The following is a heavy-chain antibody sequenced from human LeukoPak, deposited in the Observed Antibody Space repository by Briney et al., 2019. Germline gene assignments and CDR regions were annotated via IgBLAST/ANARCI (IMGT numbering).Heavy chain of an antibody. CDR3: ARGKQRYSTDHTYDY. CDR1: GCTFTSYA. Sequence: GASVKVSCTASGCTFTSYAISWVRQAPGQGLEWVGRIIPIIGIANYTQRCQSRVTTTAGKCTRTEHMEMSRLRSENTGVYYCARGKQRYSTDHTYDYWGQRTPCTVSS. J-gene: IGHJ4*02. V-gene: IGHV1-69*04. CDR2: IIPIIGIA. D-gene: IGHD3-9*01.